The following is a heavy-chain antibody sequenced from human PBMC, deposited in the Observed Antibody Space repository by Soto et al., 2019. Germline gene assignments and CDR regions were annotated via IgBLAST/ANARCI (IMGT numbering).Heavy chain of an antibody. CDR3: ARQGFGPLHGLVDV. Sequence: SETLSLTCTVSGGSMSSYYWNWIRQPPGKGLEWIGYIYYSGSTNYNPSLKSRVAISLDTSKSQFSLKVTSVTATDTAVYYCARQGFGPLHGLVDVWGQGTTVTVSS. J-gene: IGHJ6*02. CDR2: IYYSGST. CDR1: GGSMSSYY. V-gene: IGHV4-59*08. D-gene: IGHD3-10*01.